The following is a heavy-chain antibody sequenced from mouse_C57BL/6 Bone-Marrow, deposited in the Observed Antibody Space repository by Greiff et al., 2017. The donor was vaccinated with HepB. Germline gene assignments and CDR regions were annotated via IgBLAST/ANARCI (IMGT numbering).Heavy chain of an antibody. J-gene: IGHJ4*01. Sequence: QVQLKESGPGLVQPSQSLSITCTVSGFSLTSYGVHWVRQSPGKGLEWLGVIWSGGSTDYNAAFISRLSISKDNSKSQVFFKMNSLQADDTAIYYCARKSRDDGYPLYAMDYWGQGTSVTVSS. V-gene: IGHV2-2*01. CDR1: GFSLTSYG. CDR3: ARKSRDDGYPLYAMDY. D-gene: IGHD2-3*01. CDR2: IWSGGST.